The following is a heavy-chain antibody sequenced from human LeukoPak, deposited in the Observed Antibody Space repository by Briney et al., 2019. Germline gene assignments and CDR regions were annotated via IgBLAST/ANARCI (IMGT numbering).Heavy chain of an antibody. J-gene: IGHJ5*02. Sequence: GGSLRLSCAASGFTLSSYWMHWVRHAPGKGLVWVSRINSDGSSTSYADSVKGRFTISRDNAKNTLYLQMNSLRAEDTAVYYCARAHSSGWSSWFDPWGQGTLVTVSS. V-gene: IGHV3-74*01. CDR2: INSDGSST. CDR3: ARAHSSGWSSWFDP. D-gene: IGHD6-19*01. CDR1: GFTLSSYW.